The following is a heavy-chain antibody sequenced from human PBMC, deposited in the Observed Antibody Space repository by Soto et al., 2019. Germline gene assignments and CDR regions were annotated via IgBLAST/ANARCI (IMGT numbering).Heavy chain of an antibody. Sequence: QVQLVQSGAEVKKPGSSVKVSCKAPGGTFSTYAISWVRQAPGQGLEWMGGVIPIFGTPKYAQKFQGRVTITADESTGTGYMELRSLRSEDTAVYYRGRSQGCSCSLDIYYYYYYGMDVWGQGTKVNVSS. CDR1: GGTFSTYA. CDR2: VIPIFGTP. CDR3: GRSQGCSCSLDIYYYYYYGMDV. V-gene: IGHV1-69*01. D-gene: IGHD2-15*01. J-gene: IGHJ6*02.